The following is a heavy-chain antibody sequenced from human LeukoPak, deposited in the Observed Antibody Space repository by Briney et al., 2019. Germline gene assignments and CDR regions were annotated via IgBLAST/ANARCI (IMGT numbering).Heavy chain of an antibody. CDR1: GFTFSISA. CDR2: ISYSGNNA. CDR3: ARDIELST. J-gene: IGHJ3*01. Sequence: PGGSLRLSCAASGFTFSISAMSWVRQAPGKGLDWVSLISYSGNNAYYADSVSGRFTISRDNSKDTLYLHMHSLRAEDTAIYYCARDIELSTWGRGTMVTVSS. D-gene: IGHD3-16*02. V-gene: IGHV3-23*01.